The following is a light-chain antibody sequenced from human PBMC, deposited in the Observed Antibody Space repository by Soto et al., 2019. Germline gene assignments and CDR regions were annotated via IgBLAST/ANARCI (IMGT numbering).Light chain of an antibody. CDR3: LQDYNYPNT. CDR1: QAIRND. J-gene: IGKJ4*01. CDR2: AAS. Sequence: AIQMTQSPSSLSASVGDRVTITCRASQAIRNDVAWYQQKAGRVPNLLIYAASHLQSGVPSRFSGSGFGTDFTLTISSLQPEDFATYYCLQDYNYPNTFGGGTKVDIK. V-gene: IGKV1-6*01.